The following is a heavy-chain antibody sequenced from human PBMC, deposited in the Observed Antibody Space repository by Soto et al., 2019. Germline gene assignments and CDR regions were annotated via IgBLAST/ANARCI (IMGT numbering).Heavy chain of an antibody. CDR1: GFTVSSNY. D-gene: IGHD6-13*01. CDR3: ARGSYSSRRGRFDP. V-gene: IGHV3-53*01. Sequence: EVQLVESGGGLIQPGGSLRLSCAASGFTVSSNYMSWVRQAPGKGLEWVSVIYSGGSTYYADSVKGRFTISRDNSKNTLYRQMNSLRAEDTAVYYCARGSYSSRRGRFDPWGQGTLVTVFS. J-gene: IGHJ5*02. CDR2: IYSGGST.